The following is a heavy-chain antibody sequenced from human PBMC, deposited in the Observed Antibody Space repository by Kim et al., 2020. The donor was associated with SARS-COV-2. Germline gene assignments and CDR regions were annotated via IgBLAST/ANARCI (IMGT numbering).Heavy chain of an antibody. CDR2: INTNTGNP. Sequence: ASVKVSCKASGYTFTSYAMNWVQQAPGQGLEWMGWINTNTGNPTYAQGFTGRFVFSLDTSVSTAYLQISSLKAEDTAVYYCVSGWKRSDDAFDIWGQGTMVTVSS. CDR1: GYTFTSYA. D-gene: IGHD6-19*01. V-gene: IGHV7-4-1*02. CDR3: VSGWKRSDDAFDI. J-gene: IGHJ3*02.